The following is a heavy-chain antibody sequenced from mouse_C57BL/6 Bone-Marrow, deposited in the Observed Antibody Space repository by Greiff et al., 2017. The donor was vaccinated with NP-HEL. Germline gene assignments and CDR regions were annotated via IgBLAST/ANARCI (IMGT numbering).Heavy chain of an antibody. D-gene: IGHD1-1*01. CDR2: ISNGGGST. CDR1: GFTFSDYY. Sequence: EVQGVESGGGLVQPGGSLKLSCAASGFTFSDYYMYWVRQTPEKRLEWVAYISNGGGSTYYPDTVKGRFTISRDNAKNTLYLQMSRLKSEDTAMYYGARAYYYGSSYGGYFDVWGTGTTVTVSS. J-gene: IGHJ1*03. V-gene: IGHV5-12*01. CDR3: ARAYYYGSSYGGYFDV.